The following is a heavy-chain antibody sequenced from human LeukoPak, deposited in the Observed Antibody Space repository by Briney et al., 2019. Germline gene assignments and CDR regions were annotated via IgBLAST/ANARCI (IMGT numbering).Heavy chain of an antibody. V-gene: IGHV1-18*01. J-gene: IGHJ4*02. D-gene: IGHD2-15*01. CDR3: SRDTRVVYCSGPSCFGY. CDR2: ISNYDDST. Sequence: GASVKVSCKTRGYTITDFGMSWVRQAPGQGLEWMGWISNYDDSTQYAQKFQGGVIMTTDISTRTTYLELKSLTSDDTAVYYCSRDTRVVYCSGPSCFGYWGQGTLVTVSS. CDR1: GYTITDFG.